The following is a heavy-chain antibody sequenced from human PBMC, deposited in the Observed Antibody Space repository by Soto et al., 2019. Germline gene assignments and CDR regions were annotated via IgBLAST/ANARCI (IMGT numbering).Heavy chain of an antibody. D-gene: IGHD3-22*01. CDR2: IYYSGST. CDR3: ARGREDDSSGYLNWFDP. J-gene: IGHJ5*02. V-gene: IGHV4-59*01. Sequence: SETLSLTCTFSGGSISSYYWSWIRQPPGKGLEWIGYIYYSGSTNYNPSLKSRVTISVDTSKNQFSLKLSSVTAADTAVYYCARGREDDSSGYLNWFDPWGQGTLVTVS. CDR1: GGSISSYY.